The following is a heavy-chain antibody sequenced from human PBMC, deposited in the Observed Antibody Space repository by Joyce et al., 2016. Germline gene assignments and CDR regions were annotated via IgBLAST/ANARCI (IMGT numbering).Heavy chain of an antibody. Sequence: QVLLVQSGATVKRPGSSLKVSCKSSGGAFSNFTVNWVCQAPGQRLEWMGGIIPFFGAAKYAEHFQGRVTLTADLSTRTAFMELSSLTSADTAVYYCARGGTSSDHFFFYTLDIWGPGTTVIVSS. V-gene: IGHV1-69*12. CDR2: IIPFFGAA. D-gene: IGHD1-14*01. J-gene: IGHJ6*02. CDR1: GGAFSNFT. CDR3: ARGGTSSDHFFFYTLDI.